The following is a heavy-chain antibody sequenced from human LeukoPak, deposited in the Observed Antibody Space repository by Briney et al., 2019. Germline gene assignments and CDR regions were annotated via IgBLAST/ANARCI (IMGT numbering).Heavy chain of an antibody. CDR3: ARLGGYYPYYLDC. V-gene: IGHV4-39*01. D-gene: IGHD3-3*01. J-gene: IGHJ4*02. CDR1: GGSISSSSYY. CDR2: IYYSGST. Sequence: SETLSLTCSVSGGSISSSSYYWGWMRQPPGKGLEWIGSIYYSGSTYYNPSLQSRGTISVDTSKNQYSLKLSSVTAADTAVYYCARLGGYYPYYLDCWGQGTLVTVSS.